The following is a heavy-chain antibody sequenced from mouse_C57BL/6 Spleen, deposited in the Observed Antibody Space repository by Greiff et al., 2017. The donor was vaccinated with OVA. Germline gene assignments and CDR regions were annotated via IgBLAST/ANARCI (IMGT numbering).Heavy chain of an antibody. CDR3: ARSSYDGYPYYFDY. J-gene: IGHJ2*01. CDR2: IYPGDGDT. CDR1: GYAFSSSW. D-gene: IGHD2-3*01. V-gene: IGHV1-82*01. Sequence: QVQLQQSGPELVKPGASVKISCKASGYAFSSSWMNWVKQRPGKGLEWIGRIYPGDGDTNYNGKFKGKATLTADKSSSTAYMQLSSLTSEDSAVYFCARSSYDGYPYYFDYWGQGTTLTVSS.